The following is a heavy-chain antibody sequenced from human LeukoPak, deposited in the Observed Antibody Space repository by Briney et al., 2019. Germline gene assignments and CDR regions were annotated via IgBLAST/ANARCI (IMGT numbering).Heavy chain of an antibody. CDR3: ARGYIVGATYYYYYYGMDV. Sequence: SETLSLTCAVYGGSFSGYYWSWIRQPPGKGLEWIGEINHSGSTNYNPSLKSRVTISVDTSKNQFSLKPSSVTAADTAVYYCARGYIVGATYYYYYYGMDVWGQGTTVTVSS. D-gene: IGHD1-26*01. J-gene: IGHJ6*02. CDR1: GGSFSGYY. CDR2: INHSGST. V-gene: IGHV4-34*01.